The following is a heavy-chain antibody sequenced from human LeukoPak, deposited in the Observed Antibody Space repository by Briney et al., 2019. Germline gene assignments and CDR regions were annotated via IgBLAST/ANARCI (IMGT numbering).Heavy chain of an antibody. Sequence: GGSLRLSCAASGFTFDDYAMHWVRQAPGKGLEWVSGISWNSGSIGYADSVKGRFTISRDNAKNSLYLQMNSLRAEDTASYYCARVLRDYYYGMDVWGQGTTVTVSS. J-gene: IGHJ6*02. CDR1: GFTFDDYA. V-gene: IGHV3-9*01. CDR3: ARVLRDYYYGMDV. CDR2: ISWNSGSI. D-gene: IGHD2/OR15-2a*01.